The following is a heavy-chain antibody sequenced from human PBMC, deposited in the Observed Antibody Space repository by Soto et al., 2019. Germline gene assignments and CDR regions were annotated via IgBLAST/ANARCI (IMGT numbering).Heavy chain of an antibody. J-gene: IGHJ4*02. V-gene: IGHV3-30*03. D-gene: IGHD5-12*01. CDR1: GFIFNSYG. Sequence: QVQLVESGGGVVQPGRSLRLSCAASGFIFNSYGMHWIRQAPGKGLEWVAVISYDGSNIFYADSVKGRFTISRDNSNNTLYLQMNSLRGDDTAVYYCARGVRGVATIAIGFYLDYSGQGTLVTTSS. CDR3: ARGVRGVATIAIGFYLDY. CDR2: ISYDGSNI.